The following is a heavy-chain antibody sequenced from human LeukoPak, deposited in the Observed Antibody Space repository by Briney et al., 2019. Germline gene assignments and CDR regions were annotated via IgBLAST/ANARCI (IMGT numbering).Heavy chain of an antibody. V-gene: IGHV1-18*01. Sequence: GASVKVSRKASGYTFTSYGISWVRQAPGQGLEWMGWISAYNGNTNYAQKLQGRVTMTTDTSTSTAYMELRSRRSDDTAVYYCACYDSSGYSYVYWGQGTLVTVSS. CDR2: ISAYNGNT. CDR1: GYTFTSYG. CDR3: ACYDSSGYSYVY. D-gene: IGHD3-22*01. J-gene: IGHJ4*02.